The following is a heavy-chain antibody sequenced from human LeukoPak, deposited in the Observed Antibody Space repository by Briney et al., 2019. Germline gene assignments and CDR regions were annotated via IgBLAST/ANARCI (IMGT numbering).Heavy chain of an antibody. CDR2: IIPIFGTA. J-gene: IGHJ4*02. D-gene: IGHD5-24*01. CDR3: ARDGGVEMGTIAPGYFDY. Sequence: GASVKVSCKASGGTFSSYAISWVRQAPGRGLEWMGRIIPIFGTANYAQKFQGRVTITTDESTSTAYMELSSLRSEDTAVYYCARDGGVEMGTIAPGYFDYWGQGTLVTVSS. V-gene: IGHV1-69*05. CDR1: GGTFSSYA.